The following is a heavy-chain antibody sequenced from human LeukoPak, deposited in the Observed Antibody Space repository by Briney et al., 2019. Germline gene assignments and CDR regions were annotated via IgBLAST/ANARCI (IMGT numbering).Heavy chain of an antibody. CDR2: MSSRSGII. J-gene: IGHJ3*02. CDR1: GFNFGDYY. D-gene: IGHD2-15*01. Sequence: GGSLRLSCVASGFNFGDYYMNWIRQSPGKGLEWISYMSSRSGIIYYGGSVKGRFTISRDNAKNSLYLQMNTLRDEDTAVYYCARSYCSGGSCYYNDAFDIWGQGTMVTVSS. CDR3: ARSYCSGGSCYYNDAFDI. V-gene: IGHV3-11*04.